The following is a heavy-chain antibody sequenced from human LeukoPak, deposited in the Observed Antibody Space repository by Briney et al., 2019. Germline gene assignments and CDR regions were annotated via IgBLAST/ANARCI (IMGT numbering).Heavy chain of an antibody. CDR3: ARGGDAVTLDY. D-gene: IGHD4-17*01. J-gene: IGHJ4*02. Sequence: GGSLRLSCAASGLTFSSYAMSWVRQAPGKGLEWVSAISGSGGSTYYADSVKGRFTISRDNSKNTLYLQMNSLRAEDTAVYYCARGGDAVTLDYWGQGTLVTASA. CDR1: GLTFSSYA. V-gene: IGHV3-23*01. CDR2: ISGSGGST.